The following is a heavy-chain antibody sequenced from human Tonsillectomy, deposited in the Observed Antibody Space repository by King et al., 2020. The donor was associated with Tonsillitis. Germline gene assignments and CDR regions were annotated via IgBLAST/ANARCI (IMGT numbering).Heavy chain of an antibody. CDR3: TKRVGAIQLGGGGAFVI. J-gene: IGHJ3*02. V-gene: IGHV3-9*01. CDR1: GFTFDDYA. Sequence: VQLVESGGGLVQPGRSLRLSCAASGFTFDDYAMHWVRQAPGKGLEWVSGISWNSATIDYADSVKGRFTISRDNARNSLYVQMNSLRAEDTAFYYCTKRVGAIQLGGGGAFVIWGQGTMVTVSS. CDR2: ISWNSATI. D-gene: IGHD1-26*01.